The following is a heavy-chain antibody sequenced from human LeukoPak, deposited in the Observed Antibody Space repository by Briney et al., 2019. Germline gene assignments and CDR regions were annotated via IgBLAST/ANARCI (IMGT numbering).Heavy chain of an antibody. CDR2: MNPNSGNT. CDR3: ARLGVGATKGSFDY. Sequence: ASVKVSCKASGYTFTGYYMHWVRQATGQGLEWMGWMNPNSGNTGYAQKFQGRVTMTRNTSISTAYMELSSLRSEDTAVYYCARLGVGATKGSFDYWGQGTLVTVSS. V-gene: IGHV1-8*02. D-gene: IGHD1-26*01. CDR1: GYTFTGYY. J-gene: IGHJ4*02.